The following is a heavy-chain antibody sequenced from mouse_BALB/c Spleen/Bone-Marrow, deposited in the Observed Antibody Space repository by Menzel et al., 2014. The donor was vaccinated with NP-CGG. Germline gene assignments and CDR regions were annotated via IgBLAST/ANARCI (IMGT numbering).Heavy chain of an antibody. Sequence: EVQLQQSGAELVRSGASVKLSCTASGFNIKDYYMHWVKQRPEQGLEWIGWIDPENGDTEYAPKFQGKATMTADTSSNTAYLQLSSLTSEDTAVYYCNGNYYAMDYWGQXTSVTXSP. J-gene: IGHJ4*01. D-gene: IGHD2-1*01. V-gene: IGHV14-4*02. CDR2: IDPENGDT. CDR3: NGNYYAMDY. CDR1: GFNIKDYY.